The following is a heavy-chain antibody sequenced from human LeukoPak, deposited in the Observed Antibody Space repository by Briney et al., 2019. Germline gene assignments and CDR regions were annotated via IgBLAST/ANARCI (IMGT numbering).Heavy chain of an antibody. D-gene: IGHD2-8*01. Sequence: GESLKISCKGSGYTFSSYWIGWVRQMPGKGLEWMGIIYPDDSDTRYSPSFQGQVTISADKSISTAYLQWSSLKASDTALYYCARLAYCSNDVCYSNYYYSMDVWGKGTTVTVSS. V-gene: IGHV5-51*01. CDR1: GYTFSSYW. J-gene: IGHJ6*03. CDR3: ARLAYCSNDVCYSNYYYSMDV. CDR2: IYPDDSDT.